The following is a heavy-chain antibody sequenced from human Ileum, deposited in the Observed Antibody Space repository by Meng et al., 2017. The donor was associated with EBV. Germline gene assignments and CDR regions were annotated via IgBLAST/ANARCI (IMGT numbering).Heavy chain of an antibody. J-gene: IGHJ5*02. V-gene: IGHV4-31*03. CDR1: GGSISSGGYY. CDR3: ARASYGSGSPLGESWFDP. CDR2: IHSSGST. Sequence: VQQQEAGPGLVKPSQTLSLTCTVSGGSISSGGYYWSWIRQHPGKGLEWIGYIHSSGSTYYNPSLRSRLTISVDTSKNQFSLKLSSVTAADTAVYYCARASYGSGSPLGESWFDPWGQGTLVTVSS. D-gene: IGHD3-10*01.